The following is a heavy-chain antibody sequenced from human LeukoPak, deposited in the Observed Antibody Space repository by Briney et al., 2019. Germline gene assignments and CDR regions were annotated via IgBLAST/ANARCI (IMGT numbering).Heavy chain of an antibody. Sequence: ASVKVSCKSSGYTFTSHGISWVRQAPGQGLEWMGWISAYNGNTNYAQKLQGRVTMTTDTSTSTAYMELRSLRSDDTAVYYCARVDSGSPYFDYWGQGTLVTVSS. J-gene: IGHJ4*02. D-gene: IGHD1-26*01. CDR3: ARVDSGSPYFDY. V-gene: IGHV1-18*01. CDR2: ISAYNGNT. CDR1: GYTFTSHG.